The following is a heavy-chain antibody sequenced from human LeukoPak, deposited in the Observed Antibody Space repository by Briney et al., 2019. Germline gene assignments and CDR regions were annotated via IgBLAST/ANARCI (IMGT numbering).Heavy chain of an antibody. V-gene: IGHV4-34*01. CDR3: TRRLTTVTTHYYYYYVMDV. J-gene: IGHJ6*04. CDR1: GGSFSGYY. Sequence: PSETLSLTCAVYGGSFSGYYWSWIRQPPVKGLEWIGEINHSGSTNYNPSLKSRVTISVDTSKNQFSLELSSVTAADTAVYYCTRRLTTVTTHYYYYYVMDVWGEGNTVTVSS. CDR2: INHSGST. D-gene: IGHD4-17*01.